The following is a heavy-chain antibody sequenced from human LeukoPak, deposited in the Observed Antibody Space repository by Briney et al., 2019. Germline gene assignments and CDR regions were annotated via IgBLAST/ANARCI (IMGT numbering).Heavy chain of an antibody. CDR2: INHSGST. Sequence: KASETLSLTCAVYGGSFSGYYWSWIRQPPGKGLEWIGEINHSGSTNYNPSLKSRVTISVDTSKNQFSLKLSSVTAADTAVYCCARVPNYYDSSGYVDYWGQGTLVTVSS. J-gene: IGHJ4*02. D-gene: IGHD3-22*01. V-gene: IGHV4-34*01. CDR3: ARVPNYYDSSGYVDY. CDR1: GGSFSGYY.